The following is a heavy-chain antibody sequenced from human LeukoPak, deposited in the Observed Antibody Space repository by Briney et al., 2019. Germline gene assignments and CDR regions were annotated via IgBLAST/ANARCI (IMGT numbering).Heavy chain of an antibody. CDR1: GGSISSYY. CDR2: IYYSGST. CDR3: ARVSSLDHYYFDY. Sequence: SETLSLTCTVSGGSISSYYWSWIRQPPGKGLEWIGYIYYSGSTNYNPSLKSRVTISVDTSKNQFSLKLSSVTAADTAVYYCARVSSLDHYYFDYWGQGTLVTVSS. J-gene: IGHJ4*02. V-gene: IGHV4-59*01. D-gene: IGHD1-1*01.